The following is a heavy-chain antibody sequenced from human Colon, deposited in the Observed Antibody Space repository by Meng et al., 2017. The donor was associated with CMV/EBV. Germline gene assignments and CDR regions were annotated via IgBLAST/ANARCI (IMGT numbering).Heavy chain of an antibody. CDR3: TKGAWVDY. D-gene: IGHD1-26*01. V-gene: IGHV3-23*01. J-gene: IGHJ4*02. CDR2: IYGRDGST. Sequence: ETLSLTCNVSGYSISRGYSWGWVRQAPGKGLEWVSVIYGRDGSTFYADSVRGRFTISKENSDNRLHLQMNSLRVEDTALYYCTKGAWVDYLGQGTLVTVSS. CDR1: GYSISRGYS.